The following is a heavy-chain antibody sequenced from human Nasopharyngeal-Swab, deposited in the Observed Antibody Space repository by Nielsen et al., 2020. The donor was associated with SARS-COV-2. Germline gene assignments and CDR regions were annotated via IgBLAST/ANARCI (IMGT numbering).Heavy chain of an antibody. CDR3: AILSSGCPRRFDY. V-gene: IGHV4-39*01. D-gene: IGHD6-19*01. CDR1: GDSISSSSYY. CDR2: IYYSGSP. J-gene: IGHJ4*02. Sequence: SETLSLTCTVSGDSISSSSYYWGWIRQPPGKELEWIGNIYYSGSPYYKPSLQRRVTISVDTSKNQFSLRLSSVTAADTAVYYCAILSSGCPRRFDYWGQGTLVTVSS.